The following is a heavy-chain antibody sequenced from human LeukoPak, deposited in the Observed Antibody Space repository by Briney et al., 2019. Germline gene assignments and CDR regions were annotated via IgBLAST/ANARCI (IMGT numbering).Heavy chain of an antibody. CDR2: IGKTFSTA. D-gene: IGHD5-18*01. V-gene: IGHV3-48*01. J-gene: IGHJ4*02. Sequence: PGGSLRLSCAVSGFSLMSTDMHWVRQAPGKGLEWISYIGKTFSTAYYADSARGRFTISTDNAQNSLYLQMNSLRAEDTAVYYCTSYSYSGNYWGQGTPVTVSS. CDR1: GFSLMSTD. CDR3: TSYSYSGNY.